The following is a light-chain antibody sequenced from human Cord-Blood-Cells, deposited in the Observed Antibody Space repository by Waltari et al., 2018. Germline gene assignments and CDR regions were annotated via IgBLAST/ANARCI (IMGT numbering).Light chain of an antibody. V-gene: IGLV2-23*02. CDR2: EVS. CDR3: CSYASSSTYV. J-gene: IGLJ1*01. Sequence: QSALTQPASVSGSPGQSITISCTGTSSDVGSYNLVSWYQQHPVKAPKQMIYEVSKRPAGVSNRFAGAKSGNTASLPSSGLRAEDEAEYYCCSYASSSTYVFGTGTKVTVL. CDR1: SSDVGSYNL.